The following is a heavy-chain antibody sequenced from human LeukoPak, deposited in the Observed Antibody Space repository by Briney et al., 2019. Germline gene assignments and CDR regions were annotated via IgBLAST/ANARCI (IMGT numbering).Heavy chain of an antibody. D-gene: IGHD6-6*01. CDR1: GFTFSNYA. CDR3: AEGGYSSFDTPLNWFDP. J-gene: IGHJ5*02. Sequence: PGASLRLSCAASGFTFSNYAMSWVRQAPGKGLEWVSGISGSGGNTYYADSVKGRFTISRDNSKNTLYLQMNSLRAEDTAVYYCAEGGYSSFDTPLNWFDPWGQGTLVTVSS. V-gene: IGHV3-23*01. CDR2: ISGSGGNT.